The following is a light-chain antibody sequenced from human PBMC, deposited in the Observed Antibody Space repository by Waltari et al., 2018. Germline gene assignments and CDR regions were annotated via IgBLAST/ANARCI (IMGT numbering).Light chain of an antibody. CDR1: SSNIGSNT. CDR2: SIN. CDR3: TTWDDSQNGRV. Sequence: QSVLTQPPSASGTPGQRVTISCSGSSSNIGSNTVNWYQQLPGTAPKLLIYSINQRPSGIPDRFSCSKSDTSASLAISGLQSEDEADYYCTTWDDSQNGRVFGGGTKLTVL. J-gene: IGLJ3*02. V-gene: IGLV1-44*01.